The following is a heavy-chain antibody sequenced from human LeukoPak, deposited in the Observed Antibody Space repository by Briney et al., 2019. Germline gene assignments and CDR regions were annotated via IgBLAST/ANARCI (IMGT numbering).Heavy chain of an antibody. CDR2: IGGSGSNT. D-gene: IGHD4-23*01. V-gene: IGHV3-23*01. CDR3: AGGGNSVAKHAFDI. Sequence: QPGGTLRLSCVASGFTFSNYGMTWVRQAPGKGLEWVSAIGGSGSNTYYADSVKGRFTISRDNSKNTLYLQMNSLRAEDTAVYYCAGGGNSVAKHAFDIWGQGTMVTVSS. CDR1: GFTFSNYG. J-gene: IGHJ3*02.